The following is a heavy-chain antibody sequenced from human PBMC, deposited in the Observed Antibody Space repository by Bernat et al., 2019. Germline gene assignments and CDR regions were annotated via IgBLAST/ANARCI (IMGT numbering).Heavy chain of an antibody. J-gene: IGHJ6*02. CDR3: AKDQLTGHLFNYYYYGMDV. CDR2: ISYDGSNK. Sequence: VQLVESGGGVVQPGRSLRLSCAASGFTFSSYGMHWVRQAPGKGLEWVAVISYDGSNKYYADSVKGRFTISRDNSKNTLYLQMNSLRAEDTAVYYCAKDQLTGHLFNYYYYGMDVWGQGTTVTVSS. V-gene: IGHV3-30*18. CDR1: GFTFSSYG. D-gene: IGHD7-27*01.